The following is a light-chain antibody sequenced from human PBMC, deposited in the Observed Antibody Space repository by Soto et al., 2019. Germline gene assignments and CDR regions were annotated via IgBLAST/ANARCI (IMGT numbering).Light chain of an antibody. J-gene: IGLJ3*02. V-gene: IGLV1-44*01. CDR2: SNN. CDR3: AAWDDSLNGWV. CDR1: SSNIGSNT. Sequence: QSVLTQPPSASGTPGQRVTISCSGSSSNIGSNTVNWYQQLPGTAPKLLIYSNNQRPSGVPDRFPGSKSGTSASLAISGLQSEDEGDYYCAAWDDSLNGWVFGGGTKLTVL.